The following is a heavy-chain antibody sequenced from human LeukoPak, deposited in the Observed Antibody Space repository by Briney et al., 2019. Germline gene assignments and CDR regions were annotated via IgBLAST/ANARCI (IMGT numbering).Heavy chain of an antibody. Sequence: SETLSLTCTVSGGSISSYYWSWIRQPPGKGLGWIGYIYYSGSTNYNPSLKSRVTISVDTSKNQFSLKLSSVTAADTAVYYCARGRPYYYGSGSYPTEFDYWGQGTLVTVSS. V-gene: IGHV4-59*01. CDR1: GGSISSYY. D-gene: IGHD3-10*01. CDR2: IYYSGST. CDR3: ARGRPYYYGSGSYPTEFDY. J-gene: IGHJ4*02.